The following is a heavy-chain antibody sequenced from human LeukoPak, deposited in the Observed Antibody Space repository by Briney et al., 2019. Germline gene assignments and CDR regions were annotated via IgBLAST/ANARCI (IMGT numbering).Heavy chain of an antibody. D-gene: IGHD2-15*01. Sequence: PGGSLRLSCAASGVTVSSNYMTWVRQAPGKGLEWVSLLYTDDRPFYADSVKGRFTIPRDNSNRTVFLQMNSLRAEDTAVYYCARVRGDSRGNAFDIWGQGTMVSVS. CDR3: ARVRGDSRGNAFDI. CDR2: LYTDDRP. V-gene: IGHV3-53*01. CDR1: GVTVSSNY. J-gene: IGHJ3*02.